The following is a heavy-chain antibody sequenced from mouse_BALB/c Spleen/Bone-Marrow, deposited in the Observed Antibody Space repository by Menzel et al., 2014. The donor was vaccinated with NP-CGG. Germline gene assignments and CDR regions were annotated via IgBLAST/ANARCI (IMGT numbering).Heavy chain of an antibody. CDR2: IRNKANGYTT. Sequence: EVKLMESGGGLVQPGGSLRLSCATSGFTFTDYYMSWVRQPPGMALEWLGFIRNKANGYTTEYSASVKGRFTISRDNSQSILYLQMNTLRAEDSATYYCARDRRYDLAWFAYWGQGTLVTVSA. D-gene: IGHD2-14*01. CDR1: GFTFTDYY. V-gene: IGHV7-3*02. CDR3: ARDRRYDLAWFAY. J-gene: IGHJ3*01.